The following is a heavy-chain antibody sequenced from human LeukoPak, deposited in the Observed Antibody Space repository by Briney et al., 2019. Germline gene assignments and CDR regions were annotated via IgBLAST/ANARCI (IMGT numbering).Heavy chain of an antibody. CDR2: ISWNSGSI. CDR1: GFTVSSNY. D-gene: IGHD3-10*01. Sequence: GGSLRLSCAASGFTVSSNYMSWVRQAPGKGLEWVSGISWNSGSIGYADSVKGRFTISRDNAKNSLYLQMNSLRAEDTALYYCAKAALWFGELPYYFDYWGQGTLVTVSS. J-gene: IGHJ4*02. V-gene: IGHV3-9*01. CDR3: AKAALWFGELPYYFDY.